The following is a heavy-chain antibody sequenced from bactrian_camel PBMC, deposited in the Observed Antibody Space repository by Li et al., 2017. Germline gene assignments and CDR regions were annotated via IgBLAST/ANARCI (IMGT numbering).Heavy chain of an antibody. CDR1: GLILSMYD. V-gene: IGHV3S1*01. J-gene: IGHJ4*01. CDR3: VQGKMDSSLVFDY. Sequence: HVQLVESGGGLVQPGGSLRLSCRASGLILSMYDMIWVRQAPGKGLEWVSSINAGDDSTYYTTSVKGRFTVSRDNTKNTLYLRLNSLKTEDTAMYYCVQGKMDSSLVFDYWGQGIQVTVS. CDR2: INAGDDST. D-gene: IGHD6*01.